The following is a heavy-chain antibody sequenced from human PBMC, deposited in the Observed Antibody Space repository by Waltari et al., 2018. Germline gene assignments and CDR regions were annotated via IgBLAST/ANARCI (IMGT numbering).Heavy chain of an antibody. D-gene: IGHD5-18*01. CDR3: RYTAMVLVGNAFDI. CDR1: GGTSSSYA. V-gene: IGHV1-69*12. CDR2: IIPIFGTA. Sequence: QVQLVQSGAEVKKPGSSVKVSCKASGGTSSSYAISWVRQAPGQGLEWMGGIIPIFGTANYAQKFQGRVTITADESTSTAYMELSSLRSEDTAVYYCRYTAMVLVGNAFDIWGQGTMVTVSS. J-gene: IGHJ3*02.